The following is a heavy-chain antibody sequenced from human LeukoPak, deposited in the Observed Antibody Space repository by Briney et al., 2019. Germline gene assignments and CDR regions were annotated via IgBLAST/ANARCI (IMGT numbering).Heavy chain of an antibody. CDR3: ARDREYYGSGSYYKGEFDY. V-gene: IGHV1-69*04. CDR2: IIPILGIA. J-gene: IGHJ4*02. CDR1: GCTFSSYA. Sequence: SVKVSCKASGCTFSSYAISWVRQAPGQGLEWMGRIIPILGIANYAQKFQGRVTITADKSTSTAYMELSSLRSEDTAVYYCARDREYYGSGSYYKGEFDYWGQGTLVTVSS. D-gene: IGHD3-10*01.